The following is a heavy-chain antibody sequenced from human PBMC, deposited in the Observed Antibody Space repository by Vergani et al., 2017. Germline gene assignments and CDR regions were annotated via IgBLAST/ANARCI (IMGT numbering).Heavy chain of an antibody. D-gene: IGHD2-2*01. CDR2: IYYSGST. CDR3: ARDQGRCSTSCSPRWYFDL. V-gene: IGHV4-61*01. CDR1: GGSINPSSSF. Sequence: QLQLQESGPGLVKPSETLSLICTVSGGSINPSSSFWGWTRQSPGKGLEWIGYIYYSGSTNYNPSLKSRVTISVDTSKNQFSLKLSSVTAADTAVYYCARDQGRCSTSCSPRWYFDLWGRGTLVTVSS. J-gene: IGHJ2*01.